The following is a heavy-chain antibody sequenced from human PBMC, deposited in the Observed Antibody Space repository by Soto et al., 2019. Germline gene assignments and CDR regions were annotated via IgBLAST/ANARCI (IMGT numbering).Heavy chain of an antibody. V-gene: IGHV1-3*01. CDR1: GYTFTSYD. CDR2: INAGNGNT. J-gene: IGHJ3*02. D-gene: IGHD4-17*01. CDR3: ARGLVYGDYDDAFDI. Sequence: ASVKVSCKASGYTFTSYDINWVRQATGQRLEWMGWINAGNGNTKYSQKFQGRVTITRDTSASTAYMELSSLRSEDTAVYYCARGLVYGDYDDAFDIWGQGTMVTVSS.